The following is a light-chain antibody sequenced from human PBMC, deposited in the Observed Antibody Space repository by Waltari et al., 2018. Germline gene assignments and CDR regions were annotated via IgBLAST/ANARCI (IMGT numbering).Light chain of an antibody. J-gene: IGLJ3*02. V-gene: IGLV1-40*01. CDR3: QSYDSSLSGYWV. CDR1: SSNIVAGYS. CDR2: GNS. Sequence: QSVLTQPPSVSGAPGQRVTISCTGSSSNIVAGYSVPWYQQLPGTAPKLLIYGNSNRPSGVPDRFSGSKSGTSASLAITGLQAEDEADYYCQSYDSSLSGYWVFGGGTKLTVL.